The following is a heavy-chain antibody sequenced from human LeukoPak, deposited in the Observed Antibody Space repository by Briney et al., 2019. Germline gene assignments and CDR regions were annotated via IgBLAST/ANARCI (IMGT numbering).Heavy chain of an antibody. V-gene: IGHV4-4*07. CDR3: AREGDYGDYSKSFYYMDV. J-gene: IGHJ6*03. Sequence: PSETLSLTCTVSGGYIGSYYWSWIRQPAGKRLEWIGRKNTDYNPSLKSRVTMSVDMSTSQFSLRLTSVTAADTAVYYCAREGDYGDYSKSFYYMDVWGKGTTVTVSS. D-gene: IGHD4-17*01. CDR1: GGYIGSYY. CDR2: KNT.